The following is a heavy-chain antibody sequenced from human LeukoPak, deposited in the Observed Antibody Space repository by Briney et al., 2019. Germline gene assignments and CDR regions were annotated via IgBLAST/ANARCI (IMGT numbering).Heavy chain of an antibody. CDR1: GGSISSYY. V-gene: IGHV4-59*12. CDR2: INYSGST. CDR3: AGAYCGGDCYSGRTFDI. D-gene: IGHD2-21*02. J-gene: IGHJ3*02. Sequence: PSETLSLTCTVSGGSISSYYWSWIRQPPGKGLEWIGYINYSGSTNYSPSLKSRVTLSVDKSKNQFSLRLSSVTAADTAVYYCAGAYCGGDCYSGRTFDIWGQGTMVTVSS.